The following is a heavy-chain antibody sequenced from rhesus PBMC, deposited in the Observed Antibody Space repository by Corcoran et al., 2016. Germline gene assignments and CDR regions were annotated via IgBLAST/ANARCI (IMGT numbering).Heavy chain of an antibody. D-gene: IGHD6-25*01. CDR1: GGSISGGYG. J-gene: IGHJ4*01. Sequence: QLQLQESGPGLVKPSETLSLTCAVPGGSISGGYGWSWIRQPPGKGLDWIGHIFGSIGRTYYNPSLKSRVTISGDTSKNQFSLKLSSVTAPDTAMYYCARQRTAAAGHDYWGQGVLVTVSS. V-gene: IGHV4S7*01. CDR3: ARQRTAAAGHDY. CDR2: IFGSIGRT.